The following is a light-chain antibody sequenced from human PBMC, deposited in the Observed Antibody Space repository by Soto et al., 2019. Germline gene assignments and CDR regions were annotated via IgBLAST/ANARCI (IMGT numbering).Light chain of an antibody. J-gene: IGLJ1*01. CDR3: SSYTTRSTLYV. CDR2: DVS. Sequence: QSVLTQPASVSGSPGQSITISCTGASSDVGGYNYVSWYQQHPGKAPTLMIYDVSNRPSGVSNRFSGSKSGNTASLTISGLQAEDEADYYCSSYTTRSTLYVFGTGTKLTVL. CDR1: SSDVGGYNY. V-gene: IGLV2-14*03.